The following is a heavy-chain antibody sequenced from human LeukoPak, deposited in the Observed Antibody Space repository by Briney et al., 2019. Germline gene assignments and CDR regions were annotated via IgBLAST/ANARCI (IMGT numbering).Heavy chain of an antibody. J-gene: IGHJ4*02. D-gene: IGHD1-26*01. Sequence: SETLSLTCTVSGGSIRSTSYYWGWIRQPPGKGLEWIGSIYYSGSTYYNPSLKSRVTISVDTSKIQFSLKLSSVTAADTAVYYCARLALQEVGATQTYYLDYWGQGTLVTVSS. CDR2: IYYSGST. CDR1: GGSIRSTSYY. V-gene: IGHV4-39*07. CDR3: ARLALQEVGATQTYYLDY.